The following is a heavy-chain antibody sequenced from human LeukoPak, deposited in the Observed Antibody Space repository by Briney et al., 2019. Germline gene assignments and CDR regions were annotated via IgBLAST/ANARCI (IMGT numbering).Heavy chain of an antibody. CDR2: IYYNGNT. Sequence: PSETLSLTCTVSGVSISSYYWSWIRQPPGKGLEWMGYIYYNGNTNDNPSLNSRVTISVYTSKTPFSLKLSSVSTADTAVYYCARAPLIVPRGVYFDYWGQGTLVTVSS. V-gene: IGHV4-59*01. CDR3: ARAPLIVPRGVYFDY. J-gene: IGHJ4*02. CDR1: GVSISSYY. D-gene: IGHD2-8*01.